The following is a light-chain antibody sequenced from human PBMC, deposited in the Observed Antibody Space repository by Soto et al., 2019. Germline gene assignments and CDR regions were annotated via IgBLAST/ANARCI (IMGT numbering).Light chain of an antibody. J-gene: IGLJ1*01. CDR1: SSNIGAGYD. Sequence: SVLKQPPSVYGAPGQSVIISCTASSSNIGAGYDVHWYQQLPGTAPKLLIYGNSNRPSGVPDRFSGSKSGTSASLAITGLQAEDEADYCCQSYDSSLSGYVFGTGTKVTV. V-gene: IGLV1-40*01. CDR2: GNS. CDR3: QSYDSSLSGYV.